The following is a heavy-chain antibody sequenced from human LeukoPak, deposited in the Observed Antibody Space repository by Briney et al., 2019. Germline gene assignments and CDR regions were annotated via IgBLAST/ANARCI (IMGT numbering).Heavy chain of an antibody. V-gene: IGHV1-46*01. D-gene: IGHD3-22*01. CDR3: ARGGYYDSSGSFDP. J-gene: IGHJ5*02. CDR1: GYTLSSYY. CDR2: INPSAGST. Sequence: ASVKVSCKASGYTLSSYYIHWVRQAPGQGLEWMGIINPSAGSTSYAQSFQGRVTMTRDTSTSTVYMELSSLRSDDTAVYYCARGGYYDSSGSFDPWGQGTLVTVSS.